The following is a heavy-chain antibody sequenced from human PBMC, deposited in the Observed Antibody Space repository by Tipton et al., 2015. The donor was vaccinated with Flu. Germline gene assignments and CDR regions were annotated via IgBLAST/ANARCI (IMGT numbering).Heavy chain of an antibody. J-gene: IGHJ6*03. CDR3: ARGPYYYFHYMDV. Sequence: QLVQSGPEVKRPGSSVKVSCKPSGDTFANFAVSWVRQAPGQGLEWMGGIIPIFRTTSYAQKFQGRVTITADDFPTAAYMELSSLTSDDTAIYYCARGPYYYFHYMDVWGRGTPVTVSS. CDR2: IIPIFRTT. D-gene: IGHD3-10*01. CDR1: GDTFANFA. V-gene: IGHV1-69*01.